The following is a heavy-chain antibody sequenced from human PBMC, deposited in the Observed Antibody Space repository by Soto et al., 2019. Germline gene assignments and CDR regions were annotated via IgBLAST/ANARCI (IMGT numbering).Heavy chain of an antibody. Sequence: GGSLRLSCAASGFTLSSYTINWVRLGPGKGLEWVSSISTRSSLIYYADSVKGRFTISRDNARNAAYLQMNSLRAEDTAVYYCATLARGGPVTLPPDAWGQGTLVTVYS. D-gene: IGHD3-10*01. CDR2: ISTRSSLI. V-gene: IGHV3-21*01. CDR3: ATLARGGPVTLPPDA. CDR1: GFTLSSYT. J-gene: IGHJ5*02.